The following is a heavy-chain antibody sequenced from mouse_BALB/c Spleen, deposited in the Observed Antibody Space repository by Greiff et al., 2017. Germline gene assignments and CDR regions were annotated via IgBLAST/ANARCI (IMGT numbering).Heavy chain of an antibody. CDR3: TKSFITTATSEFAY. V-gene: IGHV1S127*01. J-gene: IGHJ3*01. Sequence: VQLQQPGAELVKPGASVKMSCKASGYTFTSYWMHWVKQRPGQGLEWIGVIDPSDSYTSYNQKFKGKATLTVDTSSSTAYMQLSSLTSEDSAVYYCTKSFITTATSEFAYWGQGTLVTVSA. CDR2: IDPSDSYT. CDR1: GYTFTSYW. D-gene: IGHD1-2*01.